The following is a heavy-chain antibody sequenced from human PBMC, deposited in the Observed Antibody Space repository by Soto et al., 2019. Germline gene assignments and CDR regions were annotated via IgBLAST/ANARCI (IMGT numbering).Heavy chain of an antibody. V-gene: IGHV3-48*01. CDR2: ISSSSSTI. CDR3: EREKRGWDSGIDY. J-gene: IGHJ4*02. Sequence: EVQLVESGGGLVQPGGSLRLSCAASGFTFRSYSMNWVRQAPGTGLEWVSYISSSSSTIYYADSVKGRFTISRDNPKNSLYLHKNSVRGEDTAVYYCEREKRGWDSGIDYWGQGDLVTVSS. CDR1: GFTFRSYS. D-gene: IGHD1-26*01.